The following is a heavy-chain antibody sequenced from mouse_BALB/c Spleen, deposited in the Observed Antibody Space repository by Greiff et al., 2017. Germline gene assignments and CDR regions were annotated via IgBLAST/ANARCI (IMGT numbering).Heavy chain of an antibody. Sequence: VQLKESGPGLVKPSQSLSLTCSVTGYSITSGYYWNWIRQFPGNKLEWMGYISYDGSNNYNPSLKNRISITRDTSKNQFFLKLNSVTTEDTATYYCARDRKRDSSWFAYWGQGTLVTVSA. V-gene: IGHV3-6*02. J-gene: IGHJ3*01. CDR3: ARDRKRDSSWFAY. CDR1: GYSITSGYY. CDR2: ISYDGSN.